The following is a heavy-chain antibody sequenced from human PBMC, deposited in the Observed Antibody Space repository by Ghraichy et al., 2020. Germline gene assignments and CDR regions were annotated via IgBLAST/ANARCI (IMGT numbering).Heavy chain of an antibody. CDR3: VRDRYNSGSQPRIFYFDY. CDR1: DFLFSSYA. V-gene: IGHV3-48*03. D-gene: IGHD6-19*01. CDR2: ISGSGGTI. J-gene: IGHJ4*02. Sequence: GSLRLSCAASDFLFSSYAMNWVRQAPGKGLEWVSFISGSGGTIYYADSVKGRFTISRDNAKISLYLQMNSLRVEDTALYYCVRDRYNSGSQPRIFYFDYWGQGTLVTVSS.